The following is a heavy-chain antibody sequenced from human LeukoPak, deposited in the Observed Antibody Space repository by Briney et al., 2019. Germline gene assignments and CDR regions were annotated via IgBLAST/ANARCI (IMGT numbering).Heavy chain of an antibody. J-gene: IGHJ4*02. CDR3: ARGQQVAYYFDY. D-gene: IGHD6-13*01. Sequence: ASETLSLTCAVSGYSISSGYYWGWIRQPPGKGLEWIGSIYHSGSTNYNPSLKSRVTISVDTSKNQFSLKLSSVTAADTAVYYCARGQQVAYYFDYWGQGTLVTVSS. V-gene: IGHV4-38-2*01. CDR2: IYHSGST. CDR1: GYSISSGYY.